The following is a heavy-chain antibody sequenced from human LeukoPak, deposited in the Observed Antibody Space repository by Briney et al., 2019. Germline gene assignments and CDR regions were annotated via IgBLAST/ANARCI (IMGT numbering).Heavy chain of an antibody. V-gene: IGHV3-23*01. J-gene: IGHJ4*02. CDR2: ISGSGGSA. CDR3: ANRAAFGDYFDY. CDR1: GFTFSSYA. D-gene: IGHD3-10*01. Sequence: GGSLRLSCAASGFTFSSYAMSWVRQAPGKGLEWGSTISGSGGSAYYADSVKGRFTISRDNSKNTLYLQMNSLRAEDTAVYYCANRAAFGDYFDYWGQGTLVTVSS.